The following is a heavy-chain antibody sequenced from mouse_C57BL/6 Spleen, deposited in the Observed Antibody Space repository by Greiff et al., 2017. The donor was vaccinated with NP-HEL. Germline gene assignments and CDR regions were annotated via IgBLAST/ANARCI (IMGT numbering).Heavy chain of an antibody. CDR2: IRNKANGYTT. CDR3: ASLANWDGAMDY. J-gene: IGHJ4*01. V-gene: IGHV7-3*01. D-gene: IGHD4-1*01. CDR1: GFTFTDYY. Sequence: EVHLVESGGGLVQPGGSLSLSCAASGFTFTDYYMSWVRQPPGKALEWLGFIRNKANGYTTEYSASVKGRFTISRDNSQSILYLQMNALRAEDSATYYCASLANWDGAMDYWGQGTSVTVSS.